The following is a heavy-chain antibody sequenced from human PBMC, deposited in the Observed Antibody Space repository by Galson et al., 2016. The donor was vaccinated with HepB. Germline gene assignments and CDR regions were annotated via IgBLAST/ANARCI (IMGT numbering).Heavy chain of an antibody. CDR3: AKDREYIPDAFDI. CDR2: ISGSGGTT. J-gene: IGHJ3*02. Sequence: SLRLSCAASGFTFNTYAMSWVRQAPGKGLEWVSGISGSGGTTYYADSVKGRFTISRDSSKNTLYLQINSLRAEDTAVYYCAKDREYIPDAFDIWGQGTMVTVSS. D-gene: IGHD2/OR15-2a*01. V-gene: IGHV3-23*01. CDR1: GFTFNTYA.